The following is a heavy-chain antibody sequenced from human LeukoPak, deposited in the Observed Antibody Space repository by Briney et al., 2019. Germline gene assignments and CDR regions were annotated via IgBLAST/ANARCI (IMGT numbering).Heavy chain of an antibody. CDR3: ARDSGYRAYWYFDL. CDR1: GGSFSGYY. Sequence: SETLSLTCAVYGGSFSGYYWSWIRQPPGKGLEWIGEINHSGSTNYNPSLKSRVTISVDTSKNQFSLKLNSVTAADTAVYYCARDSGYRAYWYFDLWGRGTLVTVSS. J-gene: IGHJ2*01. CDR2: INHSGST. D-gene: IGHD3-10*01. V-gene: IGHV4-34*01.